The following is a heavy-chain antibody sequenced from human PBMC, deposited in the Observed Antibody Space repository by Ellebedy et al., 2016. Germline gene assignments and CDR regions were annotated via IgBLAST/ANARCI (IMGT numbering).Heavy chain of an antibody. V-gene: IGHV3-15*01. CDR3: TTVYRYNYDSV. CDR2: IKSKTDGGAA. CDR1: GFTFSNAW. J-gene: IGHJ4*02. D-gene: IGHD5-18*01. Sequence: GESLKISCAASGFTFSNAWMNWVRQAPGKGLEWVGRIKSKTDGGAADYAAPVKGRFTISRDDSKNTLYLPMNSLKTEDTAVYFCTTVYRYNYDSVWGQGTLVTVSS.